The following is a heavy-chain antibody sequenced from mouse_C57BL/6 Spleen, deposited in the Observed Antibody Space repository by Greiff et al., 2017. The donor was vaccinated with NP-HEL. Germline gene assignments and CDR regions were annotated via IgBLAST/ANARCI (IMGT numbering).Heavy chain of an antibody. CDR1: GFTFTDYY. V-gene: IGHV7-3*01. D-gene: IGHD2-4*01. J-gene: IGHJ4*01. CDR3: ARYDYDGMDY. Sequence: EVNLVESGGGLVQPGGSLSLSCAASGFTFTDYYMSWVRQPPGKALEWLGFIRNKANGYTTEYSASVKGRFTISRDNSQSILYLQMNALRAEDSATYYCARYDYDGMDYWGQGTSVTVSS. CDR2: IRNKANGYTT.